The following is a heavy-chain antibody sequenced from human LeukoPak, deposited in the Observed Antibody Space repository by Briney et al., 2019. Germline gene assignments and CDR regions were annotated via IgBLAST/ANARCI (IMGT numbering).Heavy chain of an antibody. D-gene: IGHD3-10*01. J-gene: IGHJ6*02. V-gene: IGHV6-1*01. Sequence: SQTLSLTCAISGDSVSSNSAAWNWIRQSPSRVLEWLGRTYYRIKVYNVYPVAVKSRLTVNPDTSKIQFSLQLSSVTPEDTAVYCCARDRGVEASYYYYGMDVWGQGTTVTVSS. CDR3: ARDRGVEASYYYYGMDV. CDR1: GDSVSSNSAA. CDR2: TYYRIKVYN.